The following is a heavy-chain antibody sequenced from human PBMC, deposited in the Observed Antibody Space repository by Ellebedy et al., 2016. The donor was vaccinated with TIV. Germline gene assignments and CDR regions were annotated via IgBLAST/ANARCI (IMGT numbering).Heavy chain of an antibody. Sequence: MPSETLSLTCTVSGGSISSSSYYWSWIRQPPGRGLEWIGYMFYSGSTESNPSLRSRLTISIATSKNQMSLRLSSVTAADTAVYYCARLPLLEKSSGCIDCWGQGTLVTVSS. CDR3: ARLPLLEKSSGCIDC. V-gene: IGHV4-61*05. D-gene: IGHD6-19*01. CDR1: GGSISSSSYY. CDR2: MFYSGST. J-gene: IGHJ4*02.